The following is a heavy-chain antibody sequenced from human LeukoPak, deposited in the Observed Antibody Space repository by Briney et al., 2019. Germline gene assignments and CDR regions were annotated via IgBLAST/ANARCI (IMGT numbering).Heavy chain of an antibody. CDR2: ISYDGSNK. Sequence: GGSLRLSCAASGFTFSSYAMHWVRQAPGKGLEWVAVISYDGSNKYYADSVKGRFTISRDNSKNTLYLQMNSLRAEDTAVYYCARDYGDYGFDYWGQGTLVTVSS. CDR3: ARDYGDYGFDY. J-gene: IGHJ4*02. CDR1: GFTFSSYA. V-gene: IGHV3-30-3*01. D-gene: IGHD4-17*01.